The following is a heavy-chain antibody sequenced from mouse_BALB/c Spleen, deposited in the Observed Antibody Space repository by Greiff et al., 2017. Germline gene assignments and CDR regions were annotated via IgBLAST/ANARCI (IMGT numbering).Heavy chain of an antibody. CDR2: IYPGNVNT. J-gene: IGHJ4*01. D-gene: IGHD3-3*01. CDR3: ARSLDYAMDY. Sequence: QVQLKQSGPELVKPGASVRISCKASGYTFTSYYIHWVKQRPGQGLEWIGWIYPGNVNTKYNEKFKGKATLTADKSSSTAYMQLSSLTSEDSAVYFCARSLDYAMDYWGQGTSVTVSS. CDR1: GYTFTSYY. V-gene: IGHV1S56*01.